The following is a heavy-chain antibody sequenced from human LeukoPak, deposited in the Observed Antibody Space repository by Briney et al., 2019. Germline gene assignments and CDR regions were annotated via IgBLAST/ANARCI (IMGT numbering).Heavy chain of an antibody. V-gene: IGHV4-59*08. CDR2: IYYSGST. Sequence: SETLSLTCTASGGSISSYYWSWIRQPPGKGLEWIGYIYYSGSTNYNPSLKSRVTISVDTSKNQFSLKLSSVTAADTAVYYCARHSMVRGVTDYWGQGTLVTVSS. J-gene: IGHJ4*02. D-gene: IGHD3-10*01. CDR1: GGSISSYY. CDR3: ARHSMVRGVTDY.